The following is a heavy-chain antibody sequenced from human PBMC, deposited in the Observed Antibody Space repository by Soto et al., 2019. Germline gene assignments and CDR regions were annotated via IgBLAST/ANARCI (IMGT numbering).Heavy chain of an antibody. J-gene: IGHJ4*02. CDR3: ARAGHSYGSYDH. V-gene: IGHV3-72*01. Sequence: GGSLRLSCVASGFIFSDQYIDWVRQTPGKGLEWVCRSRNKANSYITKYAASVQGRFTISRDDSKNSLYLQMNSLKTEDTAVYYCARAGHSYGSYDHLGQGTLVTVLL. CDR2: SRNKANSYIT. CDR1: GFIFSDQY. D-gene: IGHD5-18*01.